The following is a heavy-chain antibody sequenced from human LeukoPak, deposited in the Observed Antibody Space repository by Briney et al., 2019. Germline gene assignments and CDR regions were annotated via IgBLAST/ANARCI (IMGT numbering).Heavy chain of an antibody. V-gene: IGHV3-23*01. Sequence: GRSLRLSCAASGFTFSSYDMRCVRQAPGEGLEWVSASSGSGGRTYYADSVEGRFSTSRDNSTNTLYLQMNSLRAEDTAVYYCAKDRSRADYWGQGTLVTVSS. D-gene: IGHD1-26*01. J-gene: IGHJ4*02. CDR3: AKDRSRADY. CDR2: SSGSGGRT. CDR1: GFTFSSYD.